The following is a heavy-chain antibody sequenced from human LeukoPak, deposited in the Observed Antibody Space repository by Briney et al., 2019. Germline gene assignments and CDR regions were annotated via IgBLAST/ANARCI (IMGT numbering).Heavy chain of an antibody. V-gene: IGHV1-2*02. CDR2: INPNSGGT. Sequence: ASVKVSCKASGYTFTGYYMHWVRQAPGQGLEWMGWINPNSGGTNYAQKFQGRVTMTRDTSISTAYMELSRLRSDDTAAYYCARDLGYCSSTSCYPWFDPWGQGTLVTVSS. J-gene: IGHJ5*02. D-gene: IGHD2-2*01. CDR3: ARDLGYCSSTSCYPWFDP. CDR1: GYTFTGYY.